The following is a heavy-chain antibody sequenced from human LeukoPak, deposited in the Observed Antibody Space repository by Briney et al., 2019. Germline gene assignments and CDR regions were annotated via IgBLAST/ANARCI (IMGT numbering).Heavy chain of an antibody. CDR3: ARESGNGSGYGK. J-gene: IGHJ4*02. V-gene: IGHV1-18*04. Sequence: ASVKVSCKASGYTFSGYYMHWVRQAPGQGLEWMGWISAYNGNTNYAQKVQGRVTMTTDTSTSTAYKELRSLRSDDTAVYYCARESGNGSGYGKWGQGTLATVSS. CDR1: GYTFSGYY. D-gene: IGHD5-18*01. CDR2: ISAYNGNT.